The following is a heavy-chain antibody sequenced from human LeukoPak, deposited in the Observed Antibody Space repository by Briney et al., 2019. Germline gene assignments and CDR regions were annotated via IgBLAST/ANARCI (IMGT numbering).Heavy chain of an antibody. CDR2: INHSGST. V-gene: IGHV4-34*01. CDR1: SGAINSGGYY. J-gene: IGHJ5*02. CDR3: AIALGYGDYFGWFDP. D-gene: IGHD4-17*01. Sequence: SETLSLTCTVSSGAINSGGYYWSWIRQPPGKGLEWIGEINHSGSTNYNPSLKSRVTISVDTSKNQFSLKLSSVTAADTAVYYCAIALGYGDYFGWFDPWGQGTLVTVSS.